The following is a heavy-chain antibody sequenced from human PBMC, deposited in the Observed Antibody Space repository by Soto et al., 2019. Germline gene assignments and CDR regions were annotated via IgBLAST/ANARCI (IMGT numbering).Heavy chain of an antibody. V-gene: IGHV3-48*03. J-gene: IGHJ6*02. Sequence: GGSLRLSCVASGFTFRSYEMNWVRQAPGKGLEWVAYISSSGSVIKYGDSVKGRFTISRDNAKNSLHLHMNSLRAEDTALYYCTRSGNNFYYYGMDVWGQGT. CDR1: GFTFRSYE. D-gene: IGHD6-25*01. CDR3: TRSGNNFYYYGMDV. CDR2: ISSSGSVI.